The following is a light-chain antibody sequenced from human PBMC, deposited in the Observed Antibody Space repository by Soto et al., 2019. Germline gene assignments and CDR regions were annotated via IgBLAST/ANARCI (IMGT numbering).Light chain of an antibody. Sequence: HSVLTQPASGSGSPGQAITISCTGSISDVGAYHFVSWYQHHPGKAPKLILYEDTARPSGVSSRFSGSKSGNTASLTISGLQADDEANYYCSSYTSSNTPYVFGTGTKVTV. CDR3: SSYTSSNTPYV. CDR1: ISDVGAYHF. CDR2: EDT. J-gene: IGLJ1*01. V-gene: IGLV2-14*01.